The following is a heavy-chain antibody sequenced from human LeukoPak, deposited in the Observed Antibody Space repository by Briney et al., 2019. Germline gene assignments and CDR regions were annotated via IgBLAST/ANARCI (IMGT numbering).Heavy chain of an antibody. CDR3: ARWGSSGFDY. CDR2: IYYSGST. V-gene: IGHV4-59*01. CDR1: VGSISGYF. D-gene: IGHD3-22*01. J-gene: IGHJ4*02. Sequence: SETLSLTCTVSVGSISGYFWIWIRQPPGKGLQWIGYIYYSGSTNYNPSLKSRVTISVDTSNNQFSLKLSSVTAADTAVYYCARWGSSGFDYWGQGTLVTVSS.